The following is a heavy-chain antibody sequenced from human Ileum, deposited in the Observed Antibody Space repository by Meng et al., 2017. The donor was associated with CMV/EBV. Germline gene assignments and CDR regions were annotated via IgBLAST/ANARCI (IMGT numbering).Heavy chain of an antibody. CDR3: AVGDDSRKVAY. CDR1: GLPASISH. D-gene: IGHD2-21*02. J-gene: IGHJ4*02. Sequence: GESLKISCVLSGLPASISHMNWVRQAPGKGLEWVSVTCTGGDTHYADSVKGRFPISRDDSKNVLYLQMNSLRDEDTALYYCAVGDDSRKVAYWGQGTLVTVSS. V-gene: IGHV3-53*01. CDR2: TCTGGDT.